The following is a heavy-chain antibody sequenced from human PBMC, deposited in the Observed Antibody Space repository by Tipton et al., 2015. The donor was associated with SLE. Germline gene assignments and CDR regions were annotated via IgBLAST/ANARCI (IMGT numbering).Heavy chain of an antibody. J-gene: IGHJ3*01. CDR3: ARVGLLHGFDF. Sequence: QLVQSGAEVKKPGESLKISCECSGYSFTTNWIGWVRQMPGKGLEWMGNIYPRDSESRYSPPFQGQVTMSADKSINTAYLQWSSLKASDTAIYYCARVGLLHGFDFWGQGTTVTVSS. CDR1: GYSFTTNW. D-gene: IGHD3-22*01. V-gene: IGHV5-51*03. CDR2: IYPRDSES.